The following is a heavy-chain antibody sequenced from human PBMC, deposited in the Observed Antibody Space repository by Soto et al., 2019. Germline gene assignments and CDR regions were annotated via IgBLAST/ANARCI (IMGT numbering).Heavy chain of an antibody. J-gene: IGHJ4*02. V-gene: IGHV4-59*01. CDR2: ISYSGST. CDR3: ARGTSWQIPFDY. CDR1: SASISSYY. Sequence: PSETLSLTCTVSSASISSYYSSWIRQPPGKRLEWIGYISYSGSTDYNPSLKSRVTISGDTSKNQFALKVSSVTAADTAVYYCARGTSWQIPFDYWGQGTLVTVSS. D-gene: IGHD2-21*01.